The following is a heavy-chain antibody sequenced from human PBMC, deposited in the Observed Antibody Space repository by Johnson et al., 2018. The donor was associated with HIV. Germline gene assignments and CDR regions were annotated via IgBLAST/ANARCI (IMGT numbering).Heavy chain of an antibody. CDR3: AKWSIVGATFSDAFDI. D-gene: IGHD1-26*01. Sequence: QVQLVESGGGVVQPGGSLRLSCAASEFTFSNYGMHWVRQAPGKGLEWVAVISYDGSNKYYADSVKGRFTISRDNSKNTLYLQMNSLRAEDTAVYYCAKWSIVGATFSDAFDIWGQGTMVTVSS. CDR1: EFTFSNYG. CDR2: ISYDGSNK. V-gene: IGHV3-30-3*02. J-gene: IGHJ3*02.